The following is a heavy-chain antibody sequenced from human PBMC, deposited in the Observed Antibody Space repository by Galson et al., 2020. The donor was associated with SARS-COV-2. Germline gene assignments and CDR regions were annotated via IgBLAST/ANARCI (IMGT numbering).Heavy chain of an antibody. CDR1: GFTVSSNY. V-gene: IGHV3-66*01. CDR3: AREQCSGSTCFSSSYYGMGV. Sequence: GGSLRLSCAASGFTVSSNYITWVRQAPGKGLEWVSAIYSSGSTYYAESVKGRFTISRDNSKNTLYLQMNSLGADDTAVCYCAREQCSGSTCFSSSYYGMGVWGQGTRVTVSS. CDR2: IYSSGST. J-gene: IGHJ6*02. D-gene: IGHD2-15*01.